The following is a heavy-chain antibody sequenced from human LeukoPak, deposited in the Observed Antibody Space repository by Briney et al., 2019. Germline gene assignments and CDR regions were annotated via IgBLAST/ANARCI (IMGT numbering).Heavy chain of an antibody. CDR1: GFPFSTYW. Sequence: PGGSLRLSCAASGFPFSTYWMSWVRQAPGKGLEWVANINQDGTEKYYVDSVKGRFTISRDNAKNSLYLQMNSLRAEDTAVYYCAREPMVRGVIHVYNWFDPWGQGTLVTVSS. J-gene: IGHJ5*02. CDR3: AREPMVRGVIHVYNWFDP. D-gene: IGHD3-10*01. CDR2: INQDGTEK. V-gene: IGHV3-7*01.